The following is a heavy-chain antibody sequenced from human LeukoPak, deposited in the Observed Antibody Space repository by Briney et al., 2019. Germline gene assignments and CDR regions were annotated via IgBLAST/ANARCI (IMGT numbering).Heavy chain of an antibody. Sequence: ASVMVSCKASGYTFTGYYMHWVRQAPGQGLEWIGWINPNSGGTNYAQKFQGRVTMTRDTSISSAYMELSRLRSDDTAVYYCARGGWLQPDYFDYWGQRTLVTVSS. D-gene: IGHD5-24*01. CDR2: INPNSGGT. CDR1: GYTFTGYY. V-gene: IGHV1-2*02. J-gene: IGHJ4*02. CDR3: ARGGWLQPDYFDY.